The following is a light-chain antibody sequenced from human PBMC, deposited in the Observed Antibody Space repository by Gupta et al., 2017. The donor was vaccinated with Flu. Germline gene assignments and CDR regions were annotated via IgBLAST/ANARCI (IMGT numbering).Light chain of an antibody. CDR1: QSVSSN. CDR3: QQYNNWPPRDS. V-gene: IGKV3-15*01. Sequence: EIVMTQSPATLSVSPGERATLSCRASQSVSSNLAWYQQKPGQAPRLLIYGASTRATCIPARFSGSGSGTEFTLTISSLQSEDFAVYYCQQYNNWPPRDSFGQGTKLEIK. J-gene: IGKJ2*03. CDR2: GAS.